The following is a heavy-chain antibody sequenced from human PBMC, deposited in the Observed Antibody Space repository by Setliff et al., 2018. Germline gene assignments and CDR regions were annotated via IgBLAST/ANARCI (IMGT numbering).Heavy chain of an antibody. CDR1: GGSISSSSYY. CDR3: ARIHLLLWFGELLSGWFDP. J-gene: IGHJ5*02. CDR2: IYYSGST. Sequence: PSETLSLTCTVSGGSISSSSYYWGWIRQPPGKGLEWIGSIYYSGSTYYNPSLKSRVTISVDTSKNQFSLKPSSVTAADTAVYYCARIHLLLWFGELLSGWFDPWGQGTLVTVSS. V-gene: IGHV4-39*07. D-gene: IGHD3-10*01.